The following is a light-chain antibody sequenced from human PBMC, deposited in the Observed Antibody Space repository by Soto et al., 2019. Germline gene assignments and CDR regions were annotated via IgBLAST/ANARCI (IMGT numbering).Light chain of an antibody. J-gene: IGKJ5*01. CDR1: QSVSSN. CDR2: GAS. Sequence: EIVMTQSPATLSVSPGERATLSCRASQSVSSNLAWYQQKPGQAPRLLIYGASTRATGIRARFSGSRSGTDFTLTISSLQSEDFAVYYCQQYNNWPPTFGQGTRLEIK. CDR3: QQYNNWPPT. V-gene: IGKV3-15*01.